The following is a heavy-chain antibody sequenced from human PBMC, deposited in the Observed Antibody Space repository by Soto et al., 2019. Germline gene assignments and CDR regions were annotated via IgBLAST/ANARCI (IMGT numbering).Heavy chain of an antibody. CDR1: GGTXNSYA. CDR3: AGSVGYRSSMDV. CDR2: IIHIFGTA. V-gene: IGHV1-69*06. D-gene: IGHD6-19*01. J-gene: IGHJ6*02. Sequence: SXKVSFKASGGTXNSYAIGLGRQAPGQGLEWMGGIIHIFGTANYAQKFQGRVTITADKYTSTAYMELSSMRSEDTAVYYCAGSVGYRSSMDVWGQGTTGTVSS.